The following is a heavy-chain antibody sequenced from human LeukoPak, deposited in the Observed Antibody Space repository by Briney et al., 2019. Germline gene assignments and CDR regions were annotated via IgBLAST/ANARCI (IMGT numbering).Heavy chain of an antibody. CDR3: AKGGYYYDSSGYYLGYYYYGMDV. Sequence: PGGSLSLSCAASGFTFSSYAMSWVRQAPGKGLEWVSAISGSGGSTYYADSVKGRFTVSRDNSKNTLYLQMNSLRAEDTAVYYCAKGGYYYDSSGYYLGYYYYGMDVWGQGTTVTVSS. V-gene: IGHV3-23*01. CDR2: ISGSGGST. J-gene: IGHJ6*02. D-gene: IGHD3-22*01. CDR1: GFTFSSYA.